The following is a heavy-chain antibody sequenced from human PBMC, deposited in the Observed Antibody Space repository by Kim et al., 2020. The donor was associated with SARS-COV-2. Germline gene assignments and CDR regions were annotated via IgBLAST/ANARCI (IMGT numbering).Heavy chain of an antibody. D-gene: IGHD3-10*01. Sequence: YNPSLKRRVTISVDASKTQFSLKLGSVTAADTAVYYCARENTIWFGDVDYWGQGTLVTVSS. J-gene: IGHJ4*02. V-gene: IGHV4-59*01. CDR3: ARENTIWFGDVDY.